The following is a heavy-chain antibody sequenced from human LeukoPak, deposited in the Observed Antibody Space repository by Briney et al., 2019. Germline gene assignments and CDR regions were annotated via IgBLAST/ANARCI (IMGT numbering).Heavy chain of an antibody. CDR1: GGSFSGYY. J-gene: IGHJ5*02. V-gene: IGHV4-34*01. D-gene: IGHD4-17*01. CDR2: INHSGST. Sequence: SETLSLTCAVYGGSFSGYYWSWIRQPPGKGLEWIGEINHSGSTNYNPSLKSRVTISVDTSKNQFSLKLSSVTAADTAVYYCARSDYVDWFDPWGQGTLVTVSS. CDR3: ARSDYVDWFDP.